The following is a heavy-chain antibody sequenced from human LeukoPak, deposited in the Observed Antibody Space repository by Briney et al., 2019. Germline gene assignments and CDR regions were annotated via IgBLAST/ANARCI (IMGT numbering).Heavy chain of an antibody. CDR3: ASRLNYDILSGYPLYYYMDV. J-gene: IGHJ6*03. CDR2: IIPIFGTA. CDR1: GGTFSSYA. D-gene: IGHD3-9*01. V-gene: IGHV1-69*05. Sequence: SVKVSCKASGGTFSSYAISWVRQAPGQGLEWMGGIIPIFGTANYAQKFQGRVTITTDEYTSTAYMELSSLRSEDTAVYYCASRLNYDILSGYPLYYYMDVWGKGTTVTVSS.